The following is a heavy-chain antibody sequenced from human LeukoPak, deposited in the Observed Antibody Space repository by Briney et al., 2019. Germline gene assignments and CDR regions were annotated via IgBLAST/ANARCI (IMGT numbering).Heavy chain of an antibody. J-gene: IGHJ4*02. CDR2: IGVGGDT. V-gene: IGHV3-13*01. Sequence: GGSLRLSCVASGFNFSKNDMHWVRQTTKRGLEWVSAIGVGGDTYYADPVKGRFTISREDGKSSVYLQMNSLRAGDTAVYFCAKAFDYNGLRGEGGSFDCWGQGALVTVSS. CDR3: AKAFDYNGLRGEGGSFDC. CDR1: GFNFSKND. D-gene: IGHD4-11*01.